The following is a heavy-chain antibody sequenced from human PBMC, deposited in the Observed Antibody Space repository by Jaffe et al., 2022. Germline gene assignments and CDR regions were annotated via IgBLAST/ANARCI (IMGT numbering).Heavy chain of an antibody. V-gene: IGHV3-53*02. CDR1: GFTVSSNY. D-gene: IGHD5-12*01. Sequence: EVQLVETGGGLIQPGGSLRLSCAASGFTVSSNYMNWVRQAPGKGLEWVSVIYSGGRTYYADSVKGRFTISRDNSKNTLYLQMNSLRAEDTAVYYCARGGYSGYETGFDYWGQGTLVTVSS. J-gene: IGHJ4*02. CDR3: ARGGYSGYETGFDY. CDR2: IYSGGRT.